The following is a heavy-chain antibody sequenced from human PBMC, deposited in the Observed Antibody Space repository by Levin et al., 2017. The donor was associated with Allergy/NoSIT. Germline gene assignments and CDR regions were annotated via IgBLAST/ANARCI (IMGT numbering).Heavy chain of an antibody. Sequence: GSLRLSCTVSGGSISSYYWSWIRQPPGKGLEWIGYIYYSGSTNYNPSLKSRVTISVDTSKNQFSLKLSSVTAADTAVYYCARDLGGDYYDSSGYYSDAFDIWGQGTMVTVSS. D-gene: IGHD3-22*01. CDR2: IYYSGST. V-gene: IGHV4-59*01. J-gene: IGHJ3*02. CDR1: GGSISSYY. CDR3: ARDLGGDYYDSSGYYSDAFDI.